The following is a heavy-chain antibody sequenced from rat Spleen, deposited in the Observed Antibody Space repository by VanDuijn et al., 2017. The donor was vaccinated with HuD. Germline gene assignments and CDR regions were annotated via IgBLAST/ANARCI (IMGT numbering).Heavy chain of an antibody. D-gene: IGHD1-11*01. CDR2: MSYEGSTT. CDR1: GFSFSDYY. Sequence: VQLVESGGGLVRPGGSLKLSCAASGFSFSDYYMAWVRQAPKKGLEWVASMSYEGSTTYYGDSVKGRFTISRDNAKSTLYLQMNSLRSEDTATYYCARHEDYGGYSRDYFGYWGQGVVVTVSS. V-gene: IGHV5-22*01. J-gene: IGHJ2*01. CDR3: ARHEDYGGYSRDYFGY.